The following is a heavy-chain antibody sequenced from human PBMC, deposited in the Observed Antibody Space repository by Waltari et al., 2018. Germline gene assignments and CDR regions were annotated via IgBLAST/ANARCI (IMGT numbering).Heavy chain of an antibody. CDR2: FSYSRTT. Sequence: QLQLQESGPGPVKPSETLSLTCSVSGGSIDTPKHYWIWIREPPGQGLQWIGTFSYSRTTYTNPSLRSRLTMSRDTSKNQLSLTLGATTAADPAVYYCATYLGASVGTAAFDVWGQGTMVTVSS. CDR1: GGSIDTPKHY. D-gene: IGHD1-1*01. J-gene: IGHJ3*01. V-gene: IGHV4-39*01. CDR3: ATYLGASVGTAAFDV.